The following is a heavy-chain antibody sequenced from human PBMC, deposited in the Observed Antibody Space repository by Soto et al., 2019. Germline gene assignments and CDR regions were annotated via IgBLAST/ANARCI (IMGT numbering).Heavy chain of an antibody. D-gene: IGHD6-13*01. CDR1: GGTFSSYT. V-gene: IGHV1-69*02. CDR3: ASPVIAAAGSRGGFDY. Sequence: QVQLVQSGAEVKKPGSSVKVSCKASGGTFSSYTISWVRQAPGQGLEWMGRIIPILGIANYAQKCHGRVTITADKSTSTAYMELSSLRAGDTAVYYCASPVIAAAGSRGGFDYWGRGTLVTVSS. CDR2: IIPILGIA. J-gene: IGHJ4*02.